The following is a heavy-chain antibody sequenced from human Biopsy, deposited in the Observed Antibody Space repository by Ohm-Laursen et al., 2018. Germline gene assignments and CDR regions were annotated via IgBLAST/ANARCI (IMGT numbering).Heavy chain of an antibody. CDR2: ISYDGSNK. V-gene: IGHV3-30*03. CDR3: ARSYGDYWGDYYYGLDV. Sequence: SLRLSCAASGFSVSNKYMSWIRQAPGKGLEWVSLISYDGSNKYYAESMRGRFTISRDNSKNTLFLQMNSLRAEDTAVYYCARSYGDYWGDYYYGLDVWGQGATVTVSS. J-gene: IGHJ6*02. D-gene: IGHD4-17*01. CDR1: GFSVSNKY.